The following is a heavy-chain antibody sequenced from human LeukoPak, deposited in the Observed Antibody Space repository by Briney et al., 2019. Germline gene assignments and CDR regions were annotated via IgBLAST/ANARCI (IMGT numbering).Heavy chain of an antibody. CDR3: AKGKWNDD. CDR1: GFTFSDSD. Sequence: GGSLRLSCAASGFTFSDSDMSWVRQAPGKGLEWVSGISGSGGRTYNADSVKGRFTISRDTSKNTLYLQMNSLRAEDTAVYYCAKGKWNDDWGQGTPVPVSS. V-gene: IGHV3-23*01. J-gene: IGHJ4*02. D-gene: IGHD1-1*01. CDR2: ISGSGGRT.